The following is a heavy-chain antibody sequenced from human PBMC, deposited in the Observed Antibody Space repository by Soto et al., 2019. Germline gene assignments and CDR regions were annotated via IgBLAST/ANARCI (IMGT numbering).Heavy chain of an antibody. CDR3: ARCRDAFGFDS. V-gene: IGHV4-31*03. Sequence: SETLSLTCTVTGASIRGSYYFWSWIRQHPGKGLEWIGYIHYRGRTSYNPSLQSRVSISLDTSGHHFSMQLTSVTAADTAVYYCARCRDAFGFDSWGQGTLVTVSS. CDR2: IHYRGRT. J-gene: IGHJ4*02. D-gene: IGHD2-15*01. CDR1: GASIRGSYYF.